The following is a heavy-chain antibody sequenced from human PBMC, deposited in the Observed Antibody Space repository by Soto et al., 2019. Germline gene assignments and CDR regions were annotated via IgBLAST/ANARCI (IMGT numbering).Heavy chain of an antibody. Sequence: PGESLKISCKVSGYSLTNCWSGWVRQMPGKGLEWMGIIYPGDSDTRYSLSFQGQVTISADKSISTAYLQWSSLKASDTAMYYCARQGCGDYYFDYWGEGTLVTVSS. CDR3: ARQGCGDYYFDY. D-gene: IGHD4-17*01. V-gene: IGHV5-51*01. CDR2: IYPGDSDT. J-gene: IGHJ4*02. CDR1: GYSLTNCW.